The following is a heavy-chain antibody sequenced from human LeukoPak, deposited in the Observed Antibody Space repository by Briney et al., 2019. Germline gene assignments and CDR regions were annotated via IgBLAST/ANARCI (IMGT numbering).Heavy chain of an antibody. J-gene: IGHJ4*02. Sequence: GGSLRLSCAASGFXFSSYWISWVRQAPGKGLEWVAYIKEDGSEKNYVDSVKGRCTISRDNAKNSLYLQMNSLRAEDTAVYYCARGGGRHVEYWGQGNLVTVSS. CDR2: IKEDGSEK. D-gene: IGHD3-16*01. CDR1: GFXFSSYW. V-gene: IGHV3-7*05. CDR3: ARGGGRHVEY.